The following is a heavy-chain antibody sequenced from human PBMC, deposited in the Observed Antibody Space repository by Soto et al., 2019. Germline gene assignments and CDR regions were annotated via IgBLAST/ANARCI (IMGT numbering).Heavy chain of an antibody. V-gene: IGHV3-66*01. CDR1: GFTVSSNY. CDR2: IYSGGST. D-gene: IGHD5-12*01. Sequence: GGSLRLSCAASGFTVSSNYMIWVRQAPGKGLEWVSVIYSGGSTYYADSVKGRFTISRDNSKNTLYLQMNSLRAEDTAVYYCARTRREYSGYDRNYYMDVWGKGTTVTVSS. CDR3: ARTRREYSGYDRNYYMDV. J-gene: IGHJ6*03.